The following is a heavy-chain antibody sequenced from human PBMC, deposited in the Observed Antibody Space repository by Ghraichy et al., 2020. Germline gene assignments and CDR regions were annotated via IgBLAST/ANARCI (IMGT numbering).Heavy chain of an antibody. D-gene: IGHD6-13*01. Sequence: GGSLRLSCAASGFTFTTYWMTWVRQAPGKGLEWVANIKQDGSEKYYVDSVKGRFTISRDNAKNSLYLQMNSLRAEDTAVYYCARSGSSWYFDYWGQGTLVTVSS. J-gene: IGHJ4*02. V-gene: IGHV3-7*03. CDR3: ARSGSSWYFDY. CDR1: GFTFTTYW. CDR2: IKQDGSEK.